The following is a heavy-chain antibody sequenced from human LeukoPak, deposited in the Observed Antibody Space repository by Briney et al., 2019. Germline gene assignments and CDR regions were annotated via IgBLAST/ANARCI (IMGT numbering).Heavy chain of an antibody. CDR1: GFTFSSYS. J-gene: IGHJ4*02. CDR2: ISSSSSYI. CDR3: ARGVATNRYYFDY. Sequence: PGGSLRLSCAASGFTFSSYSMNWVRQAPGKGLEWVSSISSSSSYIYYADSVKGRFTISRDNAKNSLYLQMNSLRAEDTAVYYCARGVATNRYYFDYWGQGTLVTVSS. V-gene: IGHV3-21*01. D-gene: IGHD5-12*01.